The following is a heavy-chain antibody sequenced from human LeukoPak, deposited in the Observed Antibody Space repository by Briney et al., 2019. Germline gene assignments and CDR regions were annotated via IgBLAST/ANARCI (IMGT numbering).Heavy chain of an antibody. Sequence: GGSLRLSCAASGFTFSTYNMNWVRQAPGKGLEWVSSISDNSRYVYYADSVKGRFTISRDNAKNSLYLQMNSLGDEDTAVYYCARDLILADSSGSSAHDYWGQGTLVTVSS. J-gene: IGHJ4*02. V-gene: IGHV3-21*01. D-gene: IGHD2-15*01. CDR2: ISDNSRYV. CDR3: ARDLILADSSGSSAHDY. CDR1: GFTFSTYN.